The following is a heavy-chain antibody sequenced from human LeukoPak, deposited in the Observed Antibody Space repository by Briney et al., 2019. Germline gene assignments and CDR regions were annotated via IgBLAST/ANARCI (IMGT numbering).Heavy chain of an antibody. D-gene: IGHD6-13*01. J-gene: IGHJ5*02. Sequence: PSETLSLTCAVSGGSISSSNWWSWVRQPPGKGLEWIGEIYHSGSTNYNPSLKSRVTISVDKSKNQFSLKLSSVTAADTAVYYCARDLAAGTGYSSSWFTSWGQGTLVTVSS. CDR1: GGSISSSNW. CDR2: IYHSGST. V-gene: IGHV4-4*02. CDR3: ARDLAAGTGYSSSWFTS.